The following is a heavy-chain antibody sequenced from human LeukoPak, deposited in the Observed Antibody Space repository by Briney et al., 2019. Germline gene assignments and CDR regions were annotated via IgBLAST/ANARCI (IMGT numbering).Heavy chain of an antibody. CDR2: IYYSGST. V-gene: IGHV4-39*01. J-gene: IGHJ3*02. D-gene: IGHD3-22*01. Sequence: PSETLSLTCTVSGGSISSSSYYWGWIRQPPGKGLEWIGSIYYSGSTYYNPSLKSRVTISVDTSKNQFSLKLSSVTAADTAVYYCARHGQWLLPIDAFDIWGQGTMVTVSS. CDR1: GGSISSSSYY. CDR3: ARHGQWLLPIDAFDI.